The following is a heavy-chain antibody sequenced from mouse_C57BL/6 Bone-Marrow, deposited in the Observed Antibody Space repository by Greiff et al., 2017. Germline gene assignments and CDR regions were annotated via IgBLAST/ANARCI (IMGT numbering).Heavy chain of an antibody. J-gene: IGHJ2*01. V-gene: IGHV5-17*01. Sequence: EVQLVESGGGLVKPGGSLKLSCAASGFTFSDYGMHWVRQAPEQGLEWVAYISSGSSTIYYADTVKGRFTISRDNAENTLFLQLTSLRSEDTAMYYCARPTAASPFDYWGQGTTLTVSS. D-gene: IGHD6-2*01. CDR2: ISSGSSTI. CDR1: GFTFSDYG. CDR3: ARPTAASPFDY.